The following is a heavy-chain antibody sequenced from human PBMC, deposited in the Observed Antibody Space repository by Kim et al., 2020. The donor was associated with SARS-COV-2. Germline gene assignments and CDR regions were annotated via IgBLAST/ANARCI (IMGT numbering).Heavy chain of an antibody. Sequence: SETLSLTCTVSGGSISSYYWSWIRQPPGKGLEWIGYIYYSGSTNYNPSLKSRVTISVDTSKNQFSLKLSSVTAADTAVYYCARSTGSGVYYYYYYMDVWG. J-gene: IGHJ6*03. CDR2: IYYSGST. V-gene: IGHV4-59*01. CDR3: ARSTGSGVYYYYYYMDV. CDR1: GGSISSYY. D-gene: IGHD3-10*01.